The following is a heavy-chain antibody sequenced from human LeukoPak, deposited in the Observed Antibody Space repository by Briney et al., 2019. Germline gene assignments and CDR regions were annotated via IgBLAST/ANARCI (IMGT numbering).Heavy chain of an antibody. D-gene: IGHD6-13*01. V-gene: IGHV3-11*06. CDR3: AREVAAAGALDY. Sequence: GGSLRLSCAASGFTFGDYYMSWIRQAPGKGLEWVSYISSSSSYTNYADSVKGRFTISRDNAKNSLYLQMNSLRAEDTAVYYCAREVAAAGALDYWGQGTLVTVSS. CDR2: ISSSSSYT. J-gene: IGHJ4*02. CDR1: GFTFGDYY.